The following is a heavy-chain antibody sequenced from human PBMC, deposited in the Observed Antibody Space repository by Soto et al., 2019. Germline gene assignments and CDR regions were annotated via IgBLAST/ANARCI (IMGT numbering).Heavy chain of an antibody. CDR3: ARGRYGDY. D-gene: IGHD1-1*01. V-gene: IGHV1-18*01. CDR1: GYPFTSNG. J-gene: IGHJ4*02. Sequence: QVHLVQSGAGVKKPGAPGKVSCKPSGYPFTSNGITWVRQAPGQGLEWMGWISAHNGNTDYAQKLQGRVIVTRDTSTSTAYMELRSLRSDDTAVYYCARGRYGDYWGQGALVTVSS. CDR2: ISAHNGNT.